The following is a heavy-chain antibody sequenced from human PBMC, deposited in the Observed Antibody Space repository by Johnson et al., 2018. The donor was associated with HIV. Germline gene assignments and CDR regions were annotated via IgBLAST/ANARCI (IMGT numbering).Heavy chain of an antibody. CDR2: IRYDGSNK. J-gene: IGHJ3*02. CDR1: GFTFSSYG. CDR3: AKDVNSLVWAFDI. V-gene: IGHV3-30*02. D-gene: IGHD2/OR15-2a*01. Sequence: QVQLVESGGGVVQPGGSLRLSCAASGFTFSSYGMHWVRQAPGKGLEWVAFIRYDGSNKYYADSVTGRFTISRDDSKNTLFLQMNSLRPEDTAVYYCAKDVNSLVWAFDIWGQGTMVTVSS.